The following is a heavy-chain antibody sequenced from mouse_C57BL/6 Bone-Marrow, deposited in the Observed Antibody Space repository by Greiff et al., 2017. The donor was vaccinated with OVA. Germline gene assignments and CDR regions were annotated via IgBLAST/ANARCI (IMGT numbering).Heavy chain of an antibody. CDR2: IDPSDSYT. Sequence: QVQLQQPGAELVKPGASVKLSCKASGYTFTSYWMQWVKQRPGQGLEWIGEIDPSDSYTNYNQKFKGKATLTVDKSSSPAYMHLSSLTSEDSAVYYCAREGAGPDYWGQGTTLTVSA. J-gene: IGHJ2*01. CDR3: AREGAGPDY. CDR1: GYTFTSYW. D-gene: IGHD3-3*01. V-gene: IGHV1-50*01.